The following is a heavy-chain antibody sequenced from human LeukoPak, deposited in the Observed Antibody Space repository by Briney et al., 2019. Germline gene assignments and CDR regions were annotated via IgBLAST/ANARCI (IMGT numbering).Heavy chain of an antibody. CDR2: ISYDGSNK. CDR1: GFTFSSYG. J-gene: IGHJ4*02. CDR3: AKAAAAAGIGETYFDY. D-gene: IGHD6-13*01. V-gene: IGHV3-30*18. Sequence: GGSLRLSCAASGFTFSSYGMHWVRQAPGKGLEWVAVISYDGSNKYYADSVKGRFTISRDNSKNTLYLQMNSLRAEDTAVYYCAKAAAAAGIGETYFDYWGQGTLVTVSS.